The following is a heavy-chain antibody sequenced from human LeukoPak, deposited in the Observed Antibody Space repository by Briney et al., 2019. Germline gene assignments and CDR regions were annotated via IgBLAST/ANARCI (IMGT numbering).Heavy chain of an antibody. V-gene: IGHV3-33*01. D-gene: IGHD5-12*01. CDR2: IWYDGSNK. CDR3: ARDSIRGYSGYDYVVDYFDY. J-gene: IGHJ4*02. Sequence: GGSLRLSCAASGLTFSSYGMHWVRQAPGKGLEWVAVIWYDGSNKYYADSVKGRFTISRDNSKNTLYLQMNSLRAEDTAVYYCARDSIRGYSGYDYVVDYFDYWGQGTLVTVSS. CDR1: GLTFSSYG.